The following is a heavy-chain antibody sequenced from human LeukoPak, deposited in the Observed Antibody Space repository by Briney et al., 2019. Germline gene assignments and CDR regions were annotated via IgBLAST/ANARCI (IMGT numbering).Heavy chain of an antibody. CDR3: ARDHRTYSSGWYLSYAFDI. V-gene: IGHV3-30*04. CDR2: ISYDGSNK. CDR1: GFTFSSFP. D-gene: IGHD6-19*01. Sequence: GGSLRLSCAASGFTFSSFPMHWVRQAPGKGLEWVAVISYDGSNKYYADSVKGRFTISRDNSKNTLYLQMNSLRAEDTAVYYCARDHRTYSSGWYLSYAFDIWGQGTMVTVSS. J-gene: IGHJ3*02.